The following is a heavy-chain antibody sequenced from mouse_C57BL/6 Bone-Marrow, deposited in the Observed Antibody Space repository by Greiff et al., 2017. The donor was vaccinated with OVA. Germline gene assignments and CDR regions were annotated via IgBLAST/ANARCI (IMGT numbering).Heavy chain of an antibody. D-gene: IGHD2-4*01. J-gene: IGHJ1*03. V-gene: IGHV5-2*01. CDR2: INSDGGST. CDR1: EYEFPSHD. CDR3: ARHGGLRRDWYFDV. Sequence: EVKLMESGGGLVQPGESLKLSCESNEYEFPSHDMSWVRKTPEKRLELVAAINSDGGSTYYPDTMERRFIISRDNTKQTLYLQMSSLRSEDTALYYCARHGGLRRDWYFDVWGTGTTVTVSS.